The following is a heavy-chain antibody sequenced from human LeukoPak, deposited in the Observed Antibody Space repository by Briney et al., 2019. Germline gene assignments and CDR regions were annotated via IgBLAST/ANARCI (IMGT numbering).Heavy chain of an antibody. J-gene: IGHJ5*02. CDR3: ARVGLSSGWLPGWFDP. CDR1: GGSISSYY. Sequence: SETLSLTCTVSGGSISSYYWSWIRQPPGKGLEWIGYIYYSGSTNYNPSLKSRVTISVDTSKNQFSLKLSSVTAADTAVYYCARVGLSSGWLPGWFDPWGQGTLVTASS. V-gene: IGHV4-59*01. D-gene: IGHD6-19*01. CDR2: IYYSGST.